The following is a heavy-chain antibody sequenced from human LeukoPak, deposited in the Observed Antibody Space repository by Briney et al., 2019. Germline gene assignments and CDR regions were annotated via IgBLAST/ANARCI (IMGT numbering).Heavy chain of an antibody. V-gene: IGHV4-31*03. D-gene: IGHD3-22*01. J-gene: IGHJ4*02. CDR2: IYYSGST. CDR3: ARSAKWDSSGYYPSDDY. Sequence: SETLSLTCTVSGGSISSGGYYWSWIRQHPGKGLEWIGYIYYSGSTYYNPSLKSRVTISVDTSKNQFSLKLSSVTAADTAVYYCARSAKWDSSGYYPSDDYWGQGTLVTVSS. CDR1: GGSISSGGYY.